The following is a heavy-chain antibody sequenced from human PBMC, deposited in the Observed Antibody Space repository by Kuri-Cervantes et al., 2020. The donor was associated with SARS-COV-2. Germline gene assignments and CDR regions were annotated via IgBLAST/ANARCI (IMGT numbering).Heavy chain of an antibody. V-gene: IGHV3-30*04. D-gene: IGHD2-2*01. CDR2: ISYDGSN. Sequence: GGSLRLSCAASGFTFSDYALHWVRQAPGKGLEWLAVISYDGSNADSVKGRFTISRDNSKNTLFLQINSLRAEDTAVYYCARETLVVAAGRSIRGGFDSWGQGTLVTV. CDR3: ARETLVVAAGRSIRGGFDS. CDR1: GFTFSDYA. J-gene: IGHJ5*01.